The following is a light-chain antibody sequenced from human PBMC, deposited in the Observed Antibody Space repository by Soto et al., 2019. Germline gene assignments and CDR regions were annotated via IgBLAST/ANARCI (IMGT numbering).Light chain of an antibody. CDR2: GAS. CDR3: QHYLDSPWA. J-gene: IGKJ1*01. Sequence: EIVLTQSPATLSLSPGERATLSCRASQSAIGNYLAWYRQKPGQTPRLLIFGASRRATGIPDRFSGSGSGTDFTLTISRLEPEDFAVYYCQHYLDSPWAFGQGTKVEIK. CDR1: QSAIGNY. V-gene: IGKV3-20*01.